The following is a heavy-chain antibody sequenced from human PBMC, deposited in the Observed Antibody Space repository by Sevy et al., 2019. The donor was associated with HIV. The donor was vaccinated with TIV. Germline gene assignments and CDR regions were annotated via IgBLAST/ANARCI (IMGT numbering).Heavy chain of an antibody. CDR1: GFTFSYYD. V-gene: IGHV3-13*01. J-gene: IGHJ4*02. CDR2: FGIAGDT. CDR3: ARKSVSYSHFDY. Sequence: GGSLRLSCAASGFTFSYYDMHWVRQPTGKGLEWVSAFGIAGDTYYSDSVKGRFTISKEKDKNSLYLQMNSVRAVDTSVYYCARKSVSYSHFDYWGQGTPVTVSS. D-gene: IGHD1-26*01.